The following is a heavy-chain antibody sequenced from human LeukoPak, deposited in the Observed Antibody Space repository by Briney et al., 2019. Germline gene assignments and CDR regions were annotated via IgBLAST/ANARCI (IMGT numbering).Heavy chain of an antibody. V-gene: IGHV4-34*01. CDR1: GGSFSGYY. CDR3: ARQPAAAHDY. J-gene: IGHJ4*02. CDR2: INHSGST. Sequence: PSETLSLTCAVYGGSFSGYYWSWIRQPPGKGLEWIGEINHSGSTNYNPSLKSRVTISVDTSKNQFSLKLSSVTAADTAVYYCARQPAAAHDYWGQGTLVTVSS. D-gene: IGHD6-25*01.